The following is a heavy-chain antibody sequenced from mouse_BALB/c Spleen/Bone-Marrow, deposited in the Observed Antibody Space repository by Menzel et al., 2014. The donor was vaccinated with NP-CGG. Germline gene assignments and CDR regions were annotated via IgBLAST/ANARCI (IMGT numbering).Heavy chain of an antibody. V-gene: IGHV10-1*02. CDR2: IRSKSNNFPT. CDR3: VTSTYFDV. Sequence: EVQLQQSGGRLVQPKGSLKLSCAASGFTFNTYAMNWVRQAPGKGLEWVARIRSKSNNFPTYYADSVKDRFTISRDDSQSMLYLQMNNLKTEDTAMCYCVTSTYFDVWGAGTTVTVSS. CDR1: GFTFNTYA. J-gene: IGHJ1*01. D-gene: IGHD6-1*01.